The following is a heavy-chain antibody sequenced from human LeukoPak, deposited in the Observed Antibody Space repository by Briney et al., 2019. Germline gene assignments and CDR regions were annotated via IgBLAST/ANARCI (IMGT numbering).Heavy chain of an antibody. Sequence: GGSLRLSCAASGFTFSDYYMSWIRQAPGKGLEWVSYISSSGTLIYYADSVKGRFTISRDNAKNSLYLQRNSLRAEDTAVYYCAREPDRYLSYYMDVWGKGTTVTISS. J-gene: IGHJ6*03. D-gene: IGHD2-2*02. CDR1: GFTFSDYY. CDR2: ISSSGTLI. CDR3: AREPDRYLSYYMDV. V-gene: IGHV3-11*01.